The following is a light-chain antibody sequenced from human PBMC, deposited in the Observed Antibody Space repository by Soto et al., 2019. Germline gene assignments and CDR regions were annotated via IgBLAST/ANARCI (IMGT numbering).Light chain of an antibody. J-gene: IGKJ2*01. V-gene: IGKV3-11*01. CDR2: DAS. CDR3: QQRSNRALYT. Sequence: EIVLTQSPATLSLSPGERATLSCRASQSVSSYLAWYQQKPGQAPRLLIYDASNRDTGIPARFSGSGSGTDFQLKISSLEPEDYAVYYCQQRSNRALYTFGQGTKLEIK. CDR1: QSVSSY.